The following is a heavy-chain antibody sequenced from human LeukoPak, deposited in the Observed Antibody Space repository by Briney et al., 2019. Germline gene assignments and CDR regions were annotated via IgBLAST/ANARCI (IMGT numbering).Heavy chain of an antibody. CDR3: AREGDDYYDSSGYYLN. J-gene: IGHJ4*02. CDR1: GYTFTSYG. D-gene: IGHD3-22*01. V-gene: IGHV1-18*01. Sequence: ASVKVSCKASGYTFTSYGISWVRQAPGHGLEWMGWISAYNGNTNYAQKLQGRVTMTTDTSTSTAYMELRSLRSDDTAVYYCAREGDDYYDSSGYYLNWGQGTLVTVSS. CDR2: ISAYNGNT.